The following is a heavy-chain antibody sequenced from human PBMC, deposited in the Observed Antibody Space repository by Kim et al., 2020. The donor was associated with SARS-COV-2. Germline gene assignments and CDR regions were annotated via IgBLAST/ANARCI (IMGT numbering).Heavy chain of an antibody. Sequence: GGSLRLSCAASGFTFSSYGMHWVRQAPGKGLEWVAVISYDGSNKYYADSVKGRFTISRDNSKNTLYLQMNSLRAEDTAVYYCAKDWGYSGSYCQYYWGQGTLVTVSS. V-gene: IGHV3-30*18. CDR1: GFTFSSYG. CDR3: AKDWGYSGSYCQYY. CDR2: ISYDGSNK. D-gene: IGHD1-26*01. J-gene: IGHJ4*02.